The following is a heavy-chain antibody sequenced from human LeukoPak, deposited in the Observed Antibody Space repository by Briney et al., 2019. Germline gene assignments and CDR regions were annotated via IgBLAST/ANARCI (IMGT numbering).Heavy chain of an antibody. J-gene: IGHJ6*03. CDR1: GLAFGSHA. D-gene: IGHD6-13*01. Sequence: GGSLRLSCEASGLAFGSHAMTWVRQAPGKGLEWVSSISWRNIDIEYADSVKGRFTISRDNDKKSLYLQMNSLRVEDTAVYYCARVYSSTWYSGYLHMDVWGKGTTVTVSS. V-gene: IGHV3-21*01. CDR3: ARVYSSTWYSGYLHMDV. CDR2: ISWRNIDI.